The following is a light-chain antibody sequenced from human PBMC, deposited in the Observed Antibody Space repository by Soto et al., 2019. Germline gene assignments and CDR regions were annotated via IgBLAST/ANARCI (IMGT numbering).Light chain of an antibody. Sequence: QFVLTQPASVPGSPGQSITISCVGTSSDIGDYNYVSWYQQHPGKVPKVIIFDVSNRPSGVSYRFSGTKSGNTASLTVSGLQAEDEAHYYCCSYTRSGTLIFGTGTKVTVL. V-gene: IGLV2-14*01. CDR1: SSDIGDYNY. CDR2: DVS. J-gene: IGLJ1*01. CDR3: CSYTRSGTLI.